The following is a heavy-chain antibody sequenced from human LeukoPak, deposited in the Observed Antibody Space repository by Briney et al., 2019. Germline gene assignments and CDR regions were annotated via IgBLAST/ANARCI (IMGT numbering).Heavy chain of an antibody. CDR2: INANSGTT. Sequence: GGSLRLSCAASGFAFSFYAMSWLRQPPGKGLEWVSTINANSGTTSYADSVKGRFTISRDNSKNTLYLQMNSLRAEDTAVYYCARGERAYYYGMDVWGQGTTVTVSS. CDR1: GFAFSFYA. J-gene: IGHJ6*02. CDR3: ARGERAYYYGMDV. V-gene: IGHV3-23*01.